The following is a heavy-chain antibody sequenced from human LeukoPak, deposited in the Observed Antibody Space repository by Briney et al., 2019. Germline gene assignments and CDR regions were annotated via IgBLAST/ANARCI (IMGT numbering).Heavy chain of an antibody. Sequence: GGSLRLSCAASGFTFSDYYMSWIRRAPGKGLEWVSYISSSGSTIYYADSVKGRFTISRDNAKNSLYLQMNSLRAEDTAVYYCARGPNQGRLWFGELLYPPYFDYWGQGTLVTVSS. J-gene: IGHJ4*02. V-gene: IGHV3-11*01. CDR2: ISSSGSTI. D-gene: IGHD3-10*01. CDR3: ARGPNQGRLWFGELLYPPYFDY. CDR1: GFTFSDYY.